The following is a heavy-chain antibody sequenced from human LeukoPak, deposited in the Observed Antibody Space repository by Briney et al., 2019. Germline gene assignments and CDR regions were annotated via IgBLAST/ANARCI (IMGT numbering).Heavy chain of an antibody. CDR3: AERSAYESLFDY. Sequence: NPSETLSLTCTVSGSSINSAYYWGWIRQPPGKGLEWIGPIYPSGSTYYNPSLKSRVSISLDKSKNQFSLKLNSVTAADTAVYFCAERSAYESLFDYWGQGTLVTVSS. CDR2: IYPSGST. CDR1: GSSINSAYY. J-gene: IGHJ4*02. D-gene: IGHD5-12*01. V-gene: IGHV4-38-2*02.